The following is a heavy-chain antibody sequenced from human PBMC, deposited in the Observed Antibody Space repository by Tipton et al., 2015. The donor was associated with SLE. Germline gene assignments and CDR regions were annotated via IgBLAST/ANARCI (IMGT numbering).Heavy chain of an antibody. CDR1: RFTFINYA. Sequence: SLRLSCAASRFTFINYALHWVRQAPGKGLEWVAVMSYDGSNDDYAESAKGRFTISRDISKNTLFLEMNSLRPEDTATYDCAKPLDGGEAATMPGTFFDYWGQGTLVIVSS. V-gene: IGHV3-30*18. J-gene: IGHJ4*02. CDR3: AKPLDGGEAATMPGTFFDY. CDR2: MSYDGSND. D-gene: IGHD5-24*01.